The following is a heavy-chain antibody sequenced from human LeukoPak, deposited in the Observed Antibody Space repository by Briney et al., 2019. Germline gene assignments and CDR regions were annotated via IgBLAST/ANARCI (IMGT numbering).Heavy chain of an antibody. CDR2: INPNSGGT. CDR1: GYTFTSYY. J-gene: IGHJ5*02. V-gene: IGHV1-2*02. D-gene: IGHD6-19*01. CDR3: ARGVSGSGWYLFSYWFDP. Sequence: VASVKVSCKASGYTFTSYYMHWVRQAPGQGLEWMGWINPNSGGTNYAQKFQGRVTMTRDTSISTAYMELSRLRSDDTAVYYCARGVSGSGWYLFSYWFDPWGQGTLVTVSS.